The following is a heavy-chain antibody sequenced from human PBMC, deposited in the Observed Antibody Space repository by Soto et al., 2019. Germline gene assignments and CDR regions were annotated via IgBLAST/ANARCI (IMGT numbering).Heavy chain of an antibody. Sequence: SETLSLTSTDSGGSISSYYWSWIRQPPGKGLEWIGYIYYSGSTYYNPSLKSRVTISVDTSKNQFSLKLSSVTAADTAVYYCASPKIAFYNWFDPWGQGTLVTVSS. V-gene: IGHV4-59*04. CDR1: GGSISSYY. CDR3: ASPKIAFYNWFDP. J-gene: IGHJ5*02. D-gene: IGHD3-3*02. CDR2: IYYSGST.